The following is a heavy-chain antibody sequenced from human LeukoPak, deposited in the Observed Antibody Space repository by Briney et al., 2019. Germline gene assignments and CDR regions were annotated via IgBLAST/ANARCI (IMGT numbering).Heavy chain of an antibody. D-gene: IGHD1-26*01. CDR1: GYTFSTHW. CDR3: ARDQSGEWELLSGWWFDP. CDR2: INPSGGFT. J-gene: IGHJ5*02. Sequence: ASVKVSCKASGYTFSTHWMHWVRQAPGQGLEWMGVINPSGGFTSYAQKFQGRVTVTRDMSTSTVYMELSNLRSEDTAVYYCARDQSGEWELLSGWWFDPWGQGTLVTVSS. V-gene: IGHV1-46*01.